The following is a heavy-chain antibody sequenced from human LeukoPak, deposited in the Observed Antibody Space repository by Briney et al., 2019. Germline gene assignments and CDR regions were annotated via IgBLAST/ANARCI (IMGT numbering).Heavy chain of an antibody. D-gene: IGHD1-14*01. CDR3: ARHSMYSKSIGYNL. J-gene: IGHJ1*01. CDR2: INDSRSG. CDR1: GGSFGGYY. Sequence: PSETLSLTCTVSGGSFGGYYWSWIRQPPGQGLDWIGEINDSRSGNYIPSLKNRVTISVDRSKNQFSLWLSSVTAADTAMYYCARHSMYSKSIGYNLWGQGTLVTVSS. V-gene: IGHV4-34*01.